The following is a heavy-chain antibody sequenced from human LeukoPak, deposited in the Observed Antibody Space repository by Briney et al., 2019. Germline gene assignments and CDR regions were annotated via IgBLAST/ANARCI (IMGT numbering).Heavy chain of an antibody. CDR3: AKDFWSMVGYMDV. Sequence: GGSLRLSCAASGFTFSSYAMSWVRQAPGKGLEWVSAISGSGGSTYYADSVKGRFTISRDNSKNTLYMQMNSLRAEDTAVYYCAKDFWSMVGYMDVWGQGTTVSVSS. J-gene: IGHJ6*02. V-gene: IGHV3-23*01. D-gene: IGHD3-3*01. CDR2: ISGSGGST. CDR1: GFTFSSYA.